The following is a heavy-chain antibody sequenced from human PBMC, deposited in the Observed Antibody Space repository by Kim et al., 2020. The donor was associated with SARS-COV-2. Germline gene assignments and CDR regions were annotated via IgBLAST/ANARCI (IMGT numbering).Heavy chain of an antibody. CDR3: VSEALKVGCHT. Sequence: STNYADSVRGRFTVSRDNQRKTQYLQMNSLRVEDTARYYCVSEALKVGCHTWGQGTMVTVSS. J-gene: IGHJ3*02. V-gene: IGHV3-53*01. D-gene: IGHD3-10*01. CDR2: ST.